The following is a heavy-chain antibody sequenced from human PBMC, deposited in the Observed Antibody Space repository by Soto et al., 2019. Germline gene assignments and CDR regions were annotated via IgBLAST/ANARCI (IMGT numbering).Heavy chain of an antibody. CDR2: ISGSGGSI. CDR3: AKDGGSYLPLHFDC. J-gene: IGHJ4*02. Sequence: GGSLRLSCAASGFTFSSYAMSWVRQAPGKGLEWVSGISGSGGSIYYADSVKGRFTISRDNSKNTLYLQVNSLRAEDTAVYYCAKDGGSYLPLHFDCWGQGTLVTVSS. V-gene: IGHV3-23*01. D-gene: IGHD3-16*01. CDR1: GFTFSSYA.